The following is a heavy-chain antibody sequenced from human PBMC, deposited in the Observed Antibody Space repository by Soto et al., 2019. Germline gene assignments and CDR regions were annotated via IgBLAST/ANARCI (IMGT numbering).Heavy chain of an antibody. D-gene: IGHD3-10*01. J-gene: IGHJ4*02. CDR1: GGSISSSSYY. Sequence: QLQLQESGPGLVKPSETLSLTCTVSGGSISSSSYYWGWIRQPPGKGLEWIGSIYYSGSTYYNPSLKSRVTISVDTSKNQFSLKLSSVTAADTAVYYCARLSRYGSGSYYFDYWGQGTLVTVSS. CDR3: ARLSRYGSGSYYFDY. V-gene: IGHV4-39*01. CDR2: IYYSGST.